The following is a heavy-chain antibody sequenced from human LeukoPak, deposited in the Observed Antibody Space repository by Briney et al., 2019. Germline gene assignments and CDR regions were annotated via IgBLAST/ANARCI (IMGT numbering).Heavy chain of an antibody. D-gene: IGHD2-15*01. CDR2: INHSGST. Sequence: SETLSLTCAVYGGSFSGYYWSWIRQPPGKGLEWIGEINHSGSTNYNPSLKSRVTISVDTSKNQFSLKLSSVTAADTAVYYCARVRYCSGGSCYSRDDAFDIWGQGTMVTVSS. V-gene: IGHV4-34*01. CDR3: ARVRYCSGGSCYSRDDAFDI. J-gene: IGHJ3*02. CDR1: GGSFSGYY.